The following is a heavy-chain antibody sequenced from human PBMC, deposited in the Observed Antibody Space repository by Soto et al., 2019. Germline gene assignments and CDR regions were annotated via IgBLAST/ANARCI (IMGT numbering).Heavy chain of an antibody. Sequence: SETLSLTCAVYGGSFSGYYWSWIRQPPGKGLEWIGEINHSGSTNYNPSLKSRVTISVDTSKNQFSLKLSSVTAADTAVYYCASRLYYDILTGNWFDPWGQGTLVTVSS. V-gene: IGHV4-34*01. CDR2: INHSGST. J-gene: IGHJ5*02. CDR1: GGSFSGYY. CDR3: ASRLYYDILTGNWFDP. D-gene: IGHD3-9*01.